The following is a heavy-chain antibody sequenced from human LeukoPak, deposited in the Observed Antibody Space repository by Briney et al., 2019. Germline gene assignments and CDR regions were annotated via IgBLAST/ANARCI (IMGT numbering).Heavy chain of an antibody. CDR2: IISMASET. Sequence: GASVKVSCKASGGTFSNYNINWARQAPGQGLEWMGRIISMASETNYAQEFQGKVTITADKSTSTTYMELGSLRSEDTAVYYCAVSREAGGSLDYWGQGTLVTVSS. J-gene: IGHJ4*02. CDR1: GGTFSNYN. D-gene: IGHD2-15*01. V-gene: IGHV1-69*02. CDR3: AVSREAGGSLDY.